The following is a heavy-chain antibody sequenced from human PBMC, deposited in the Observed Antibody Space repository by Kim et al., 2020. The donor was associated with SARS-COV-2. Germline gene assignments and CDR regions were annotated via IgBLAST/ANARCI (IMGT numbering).Heavy chain of an antibody. CDR2: ISSSSSYI. CDR1: GFTFSSYS. V-gene: IGHV3-21*01. CDR3: ASVEDLIRYFDWLSTYYGMDV. Sequence: GGSLRLSCAASGFTFSSYSMNWVRQAPGKGLEWVSSISSSSSYIYYADSVKGRFTISRDNAKNSLYLQMNSLRAEDTAVYYCASVEDLIRYFDWLSTYYGMDVWGRVTTIAVSS. J-gene: IGHJ6*02. D-gene: IGHD3-9*01.